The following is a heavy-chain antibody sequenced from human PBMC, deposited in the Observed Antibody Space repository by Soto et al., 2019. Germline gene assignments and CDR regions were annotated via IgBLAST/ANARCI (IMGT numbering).Heavy chain of an antibody. CDR2: IRGTDGST. CDR1: GFTFSTFD. V-gene: IGHV3-23*01. J-gene: IGHJ4*02. Sequence: EVQLLESGGGLVQPGGSLRLSCAASGFTFSTFDMTWVRQAPGKGLEWVSVIRGTDGSTYYADSVKGRFTISKDISKNTLYLQMNTLRAEDTAVYFCVKGAWLDYWGQGNMVTVSS. CDR3: VKGAWLDY.